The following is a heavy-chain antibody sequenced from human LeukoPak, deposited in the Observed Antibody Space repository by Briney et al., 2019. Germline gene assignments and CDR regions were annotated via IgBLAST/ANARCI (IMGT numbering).Heavy chain of an antibody. CDR2: IRNKANGGTA. CDR3: SRAYSTGWLGINDF. Sequence: GGSLRLSCTASGFTFSDYAMTWVRQAPGKGLEWVGFIRNKANGGTAEYAASVKGRFTISRDDSKTIAYLQMNSLKNEDTAVYFCSRAYSTGWLGINDFWGQGALVTVSS. D-gene: IGHD6-19*01. V-gene: IGHV3-49*04. J-gene: IGHJ4*02. CDR1: GFTFSDYA.